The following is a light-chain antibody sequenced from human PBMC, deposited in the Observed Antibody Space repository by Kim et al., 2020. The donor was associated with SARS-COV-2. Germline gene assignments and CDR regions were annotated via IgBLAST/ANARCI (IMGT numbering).Light chain of an antibody. CDR2: GAS. Sequence: PPGERATLACMASQSVSSNLAWYQQNPGQAPRLLIYGASTRATGIPARFSGSGSGTEFTLTISSLQSEDFAVYYCQQYNNWPPGTFGQGTKLEI. CDR3: QQYNNWPPGT. V-gene: IGKV3-15*01. CDR1: QSVSSN. J-gene: IGKJ2*02.